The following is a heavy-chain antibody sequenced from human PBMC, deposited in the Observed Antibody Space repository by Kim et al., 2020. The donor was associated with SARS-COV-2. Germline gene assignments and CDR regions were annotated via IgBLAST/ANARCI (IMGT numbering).Heavy chain of an antibody. D-gene: IGHD3-16*02. V-gene: IGHV3-30*01. J-gene: IGHJ3*02. Sequence: KGRFTISRDNSKNTLYLQMNSLRAEDTAVYYCARGYDYVWGSYRRDAFDIWGQGTMVTVSS. CDR3: ARGYDYVWGSYRRDAFDI.